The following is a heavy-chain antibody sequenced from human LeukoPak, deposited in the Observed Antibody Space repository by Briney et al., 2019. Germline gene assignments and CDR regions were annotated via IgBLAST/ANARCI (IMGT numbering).Heavy chain of an antibody. Sequence: SKTLSLTCTVSGDSIYTSTYYWGWIRQPPGKGLEWIGYIYYSGSTNYNPSLKSRVTISVDTSKNQFSLKLSSVTAADTAVYYCARESMIVVVIDYWGQGTLVTVSS. J-gene: IGHJ4*02. D-gene: IGHD3-22*01. CDR2: IYYSGST. CDR3: ARESMIVVVIDY. CDR1: GDSIYTSTYY. V-gene: IGHV4-61*01.